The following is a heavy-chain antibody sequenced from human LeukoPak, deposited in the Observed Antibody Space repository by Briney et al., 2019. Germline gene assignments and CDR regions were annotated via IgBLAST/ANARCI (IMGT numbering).Heavy chain of an antibody. Sequence: ASVKVSCKASGGTFGSYAISWVRQAPGQGLEWMGRIIPIFGTANYAQKFQGRVTITTDESTSTAYMELSSVRSEDTALYYCARDLGIAVAAIGYYYYMDVWGKGTTVTVSS. CDR1: GGTFGSYA. D-gene: IGHD6-19*01. J-gene: IGHJ6*03. CDR2: IIPIFGTA. CDR3: ARDLGIAVAAIGYYYYMDV. V-gene: IGHV1-69*05.